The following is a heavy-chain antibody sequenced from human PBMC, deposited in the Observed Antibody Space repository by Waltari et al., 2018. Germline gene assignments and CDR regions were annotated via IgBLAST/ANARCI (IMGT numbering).Heavy chain of an antibody. D-gene: IGHD6-19*01. Sequence: EEQLVESGGGLVKPGGSLRLSCVGSGFTLGTYTTTWVRQAPGKGLEWVSSIVSDGSYIYYADSVKGRFTISRDNAENSVYLQMHSLRVEDTAVYYCARDVPPRGWFTLAALDLWGLGTTVTVSS. CDR2: IVSDGSYI. CDR3: ARDVPPRGWFTLAALDL. J-gene: IGHJ3*01. CDR1: GFTLGTYT. V-gene: IGHV3-21*01.